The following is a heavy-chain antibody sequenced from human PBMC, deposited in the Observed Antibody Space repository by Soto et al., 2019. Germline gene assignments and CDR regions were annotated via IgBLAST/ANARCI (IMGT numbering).Heavy chain of an antibody. D-gene: IGHD3-22*01. V-gene: IGHV3-21*01. J-gene: IGHJ4*02. CDR1: GFTFSSYS. Sequence: GGSLRLSCAASGFTFSSYSMNWVRQAPGKGLEWVSSISSSSSYIYYAASVKGRFTISRDNAKNSLYLQMNSLRAEDTAVYYCARGGKKSDSSGYYFDYWGQGTLVTVSS. CDR3: ARGGKKSDSSGYYFDY. CDR2: ISSSSSYI.